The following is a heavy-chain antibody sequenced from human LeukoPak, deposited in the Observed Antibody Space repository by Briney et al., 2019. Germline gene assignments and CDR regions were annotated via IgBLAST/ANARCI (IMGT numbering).Heavy chain of an antibody. Sequence: PGGSLRLSCAASGFSFSSYWMSWVRQAPGKGLEWVANIQHDGSEQYYVDSVKGRFTISRDNAKNSLYLQMNSLRAEDTAVYYCAELGITMIGGVWGKGTTVTISS. CDR1: GFSFSSYW. D-gene: IGHD3-10*02. V-gene: IGHV3-7*01. CDR2: IQHDGSEQ. J-gene: IGHJ6*04. CDR3: AELGITMIGGV.